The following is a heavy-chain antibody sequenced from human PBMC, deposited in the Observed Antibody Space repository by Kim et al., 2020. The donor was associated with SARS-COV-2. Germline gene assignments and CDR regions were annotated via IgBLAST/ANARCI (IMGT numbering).Heavy chain of an antibody. CDR2: IYSGGST. V-gene: IGHV3-53*01. J-gene: IGHJ6*02. CDR3: AREGRSGSYDLYYYYGMDV. D-gene: IGHD1-26*01. CDR1: GFTVSSNY. Sequence: GGSLRLSCAASGFTVSSNYMSWVRQAPGKGLEWVSVIYSGGSTYYADSVKGRFTISRDNSKNTLYLQMNSLRAEDTAVYYCAREGRSGSYDLYYYYGMDVWGQGTTVTVSS.